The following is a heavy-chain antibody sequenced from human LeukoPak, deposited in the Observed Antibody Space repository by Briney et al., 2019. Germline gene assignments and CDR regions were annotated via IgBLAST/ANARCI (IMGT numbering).Heavy chain of an antibody. CDR2: NYPDDSDT. CDR1: GYNFASYW. D-gene: IGHD1-26*01. J-gene: IGHJ3*02. V-gene: IGHV5-51*01. CDR3: ARVVETTLGAFDI. Sequence: GESLKISCKGSGYNFASYWIGWVRQMPGKGLEWMGINYPDDSDTRYSPSFQGQVTISVDKSISTTYLHWTSLKASDTAMYSCARVVETTLGAFDIWGQGTMVSVSS.